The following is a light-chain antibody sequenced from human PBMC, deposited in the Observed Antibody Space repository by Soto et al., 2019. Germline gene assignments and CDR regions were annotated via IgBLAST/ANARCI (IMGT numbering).Light chain of an antibody. V-gene: IGKV3-15*01. Sequence: MTQSPSSLSASVGDRATLSCRASQSISNYLAWYQQRPGQAPRLLISDASTRATGIPARFSGSGSGTEFTLTVSSLQSEDFAVYYCQQYIKWPTTFGQGTRLEI. CDR3: QQYIKWPTT. CDR1: QSISNY. J-gene: IGKJ5*01. CDR2: DAS.